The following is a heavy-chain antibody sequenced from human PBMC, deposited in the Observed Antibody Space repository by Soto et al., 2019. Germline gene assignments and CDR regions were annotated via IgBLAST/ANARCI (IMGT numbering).Heavy chain of an antibody. CDR1: GFTFSSYG. J-gene: IGHJ4*02. Sequence: PGGSLRLSCAASGFTFSSYGMHWVRQAPGKGLEWVAVIWYDGSNKYYADSVKGRFTISRDNSKNTLYLQMNSLRAEDTAVYYCARDPVGPNVHYFDYWGQGTLVTVSS. D-gene: IGHD1-1*01. CDR3: ARDPVGPNVHYFDY. V-gene: IGHV3-33*01. CDR2: IWYDGSNK.